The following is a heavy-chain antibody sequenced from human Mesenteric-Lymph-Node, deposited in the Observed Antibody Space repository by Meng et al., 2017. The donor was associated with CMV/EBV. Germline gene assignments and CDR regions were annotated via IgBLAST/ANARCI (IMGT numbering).Heavy chain of an antibody. CDR3: ARDNVNPEGFDP. J-gene: IGHJ5*02. CDR2: INPNSGVS. D-gene: IGHD2/OR15-2a*01. V-gene: IGHV1-2*06. CDR1: GYIFTDFY. Sequence: QVHRVQSGAEVGKPGASVMVSCKASGYIFTDFYIHWVRQAPGQGLEWMGRINPNSGVSNSAQNFQGRVTMTRDTSISTAYMELGRLTSDDTAVYYCARDNVNPEGFDPWGQGTLVTVSS.